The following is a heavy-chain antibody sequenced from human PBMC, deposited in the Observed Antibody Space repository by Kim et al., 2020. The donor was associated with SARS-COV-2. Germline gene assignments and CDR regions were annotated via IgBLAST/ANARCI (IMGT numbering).Heavy chain of an antibody. V-gene: IGHV1-8*01. J-gene: IGHJ5*02. Sequence: ASVKVSCKASGYTFTSYDINWVRQATGQGLEWMGWMNPNSGNTGYAQKFQGRVTMTRNTSISTAYMELSSLRSEDTAVYYCARGGLRYFDWYSVRRDWFDPWGQGTLVTVSS. CDR3: ARGGLRYFDWYSVRRDWFDP. CDR2: MNPNSGNT. D-gene: IGHD3-9*01. CDR1: GYTFTSYD.